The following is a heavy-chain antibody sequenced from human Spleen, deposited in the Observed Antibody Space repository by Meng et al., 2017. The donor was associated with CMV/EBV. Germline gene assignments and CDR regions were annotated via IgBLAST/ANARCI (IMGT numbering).Heavy chain of an antibody. D-gene: IGHD2-2*01. Sequence: SVKVSCKASGFTFSNSAVQWVRQARGQRPEWIGWIVVGSGVTDFAQNFQERVTITWDMSTTTAYMELSSLRSEDTAVYYCAAVVSGYCTSTSCFDYWGQGTPVTVSS. V-gene: IGHV1-58*01. CDR1: GFTFSNSA. CDR2: IVVGSGVT. J-gene: IGHJ4*02. CDR3: AAVVSGYCTSTSCFDY.